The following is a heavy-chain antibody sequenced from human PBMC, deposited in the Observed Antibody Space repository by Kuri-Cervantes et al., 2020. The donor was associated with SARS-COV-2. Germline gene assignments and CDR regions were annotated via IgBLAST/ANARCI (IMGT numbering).Heavy chain of an antibody. CDR2: ISSSGSTI. Sequence: GESLKISFAASGFTFSDYYMSWIRQAPGKGLEWVSYISSSGSTIYYADSVKGRFTISRDNAKNSLYLQMNSLRAEDTAVYYCARDFEEDRTNGVVYYMDVWGKGTTVTVSS. V-gene: IGHV3-11*04. D-gene: IGHD2-8*01. J-gene: IGHJ6*03. CDR3: ARDFEEDRTNGVVYYMDV. CDR1: GFTFSDYY.